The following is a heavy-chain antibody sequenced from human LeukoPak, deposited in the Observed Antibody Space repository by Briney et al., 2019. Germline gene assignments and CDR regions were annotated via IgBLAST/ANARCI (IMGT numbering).Heavy chain of an antibody. V-gene: IGHV1-18*01. Sequence: APVKVSCKASGYTFTSYGISWVRQAPAQGLEWMGWISPYNGNTNYAQKLQGRVTMTTDTSTSTAYMELRSLRSDDTAVYYCARGKFGELLLDYWGQGTLVTVSS. D-gene: IGHD3-10*01. J-gene: IGHJ4*02. CDR1: GYTFTSYG. CDR2: ISPYNGNT. CDR3: ARGKFGELLLDY.